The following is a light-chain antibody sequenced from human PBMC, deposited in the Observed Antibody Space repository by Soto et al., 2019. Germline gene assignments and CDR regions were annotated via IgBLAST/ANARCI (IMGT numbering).Light chain of an antibody. CDR3: QQYSSSPRVT. J-gene: IGKJ4*01. V-gene: IGKV3-20*01. Sequence: EIVLTQSPGTLSLSPGERATLSCRASQSVSSNFFAWYQQKPGHAPRLLFYGSSSTATGIPDRFSGSGSGTDFTLTISRLEPEDFAVYYCQQYSSSPRVTFGGGTKVEIK. CDR2: GSS. CDR1: QSVSSNF.